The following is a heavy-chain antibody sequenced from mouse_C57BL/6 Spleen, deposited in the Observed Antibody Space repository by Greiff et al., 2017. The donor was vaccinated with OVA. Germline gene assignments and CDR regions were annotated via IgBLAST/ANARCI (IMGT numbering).Heavy chain of an antibody. V-gene: IGHV2-2*01. J-gene: IGHJ1*03. CDR2: IWSGGST. D-gene: IGHD1-1*01. CDR3: ARTPTVVAHWYFDV. Sequence: VKLMESGPGLVQPSQSLSITCTVSGFSLTSYGVHWVRQSPGKGLEWLGVIWSGGSTDYNAAFISRLSISKDNSKSQVFFKMNSLQADDTAIYYCARTPTVVAHWYFDVWGTGTTVTVSS. CDR1: GFSLTSYG.